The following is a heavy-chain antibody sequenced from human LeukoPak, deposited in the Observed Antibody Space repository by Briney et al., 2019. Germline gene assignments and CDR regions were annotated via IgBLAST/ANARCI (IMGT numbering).Heavy chain of an antibody. D-gene: IGHD3-16*01. CDR2: IYHSGST. V-gene: IGHV4-38-2*01. Sequence: PSETLSLTCAVSGYSISSGYYWGWIRQPPGKGLEWIGSIYHSGSTYYNPSLKSRVTISVDTSKNQFSLKLSSVTAADTAVYYCARVTQGVLLGWGQGTLVTVSS. CDR1: GYSISSGYY. J-gene: IGHJ4*02. CDR3: ARVTQGVLLG.